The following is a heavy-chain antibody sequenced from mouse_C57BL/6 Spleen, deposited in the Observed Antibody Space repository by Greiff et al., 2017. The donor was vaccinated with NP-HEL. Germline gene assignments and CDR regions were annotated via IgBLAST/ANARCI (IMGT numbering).Heavy chain of an antibody. CDR1: GYTFTSYT. V-gene: IGHV1-4*01. CDR2: INPSSGYT. Sequence: VQLQQSGAELARPGASVKMSCKASGYTFTSYTMHWVKQRPGQGLEWIGYINPSSGYTKYNQKFKDKATLTADKSSSTAYMQLSRLTSEDSAVYYCARRRDYDGYAMDYWGQGTSVTVSS. CDR3: ARRRDYDGYAMDY. D-gene: IGHD2-4*01. J-gene: IGHJ4*01.